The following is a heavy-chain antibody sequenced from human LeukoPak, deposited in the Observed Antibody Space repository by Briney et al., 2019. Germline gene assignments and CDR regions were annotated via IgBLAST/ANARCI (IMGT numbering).Heavy chain of an antibody. CDR2: IYYSGST. D-gene: IGHD2-2*01. V-gene: IGHV4-59*01. Sequence: SETLSLTCTVSGDSISSYYWSWIRQPPGKGLEWIGYIYYSGSTNYNPSLKSRVTISVDTSKNQFSLKLSSVTAADTAVYYCARADIVVVPAAPRYYYYYYMDVWGKGTTVTVSS. J-gene: IGHJ6*03. CDR3: ARADIVVVPAAPRYYYYYYMDV. CDR1: GDSISSYY.